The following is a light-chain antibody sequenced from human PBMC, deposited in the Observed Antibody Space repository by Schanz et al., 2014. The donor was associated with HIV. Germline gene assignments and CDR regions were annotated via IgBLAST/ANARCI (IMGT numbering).Light chain of an antibody. J-gene: IGKJ1*01. CDR2: GAS. CDR1: QSISTH. V-gene: IGKV3D-15*01. Sequence: EIVLTQSPGTLSLSPGEVGTLSCRASQSISTHLAWYQQKPGQAPTLLIYGASKRATGIPDRFIGSGSGTDFTLTISSLQSEDFAVYYCQQYNNWPPWTFGQGTKVEIK. CDR3: QQYNNWPPWT.